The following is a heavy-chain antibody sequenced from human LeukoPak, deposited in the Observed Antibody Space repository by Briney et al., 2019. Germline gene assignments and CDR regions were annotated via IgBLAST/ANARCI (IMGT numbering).Heavy chain of an antibody. Sequence: GGSLRLSCAASGFTFSSYAMSWVRQAPGKGLEWVSAISGSGTNTYYADSVEGRFTISRDNSKNTLYLQMNSLRAEDTAVYYCAKGQWPVISGNWFDPWGQGTLVTVSS. CDR1: GFTFSSYA. D-gene: IGHD6-19*01. J-gene: IGHJ5*02. V-gene: IGHV3-23*01. CDR2: ISGSGTNT. CDR3: AKGQWPVISGNWFDP.